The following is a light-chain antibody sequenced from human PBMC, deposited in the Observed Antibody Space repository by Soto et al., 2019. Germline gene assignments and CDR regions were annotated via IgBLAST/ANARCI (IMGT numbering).Light chain of an antibody. J-gene: IGKJ5*01. CDR3: QQYNSFPRT. Sequence: DIQMTQSPSSLSASLGDRVTITCRASQGINNLLAWYQQKPGKAPKSLIKTASILQSGAPSRFSGSGSETDFTLTISSLQPEDFATYYCQQYNSFPRTFGQGTRLEI. CDR2: TAS. V-gene: IGKV1D-16*01. CDR1: QGINNL.